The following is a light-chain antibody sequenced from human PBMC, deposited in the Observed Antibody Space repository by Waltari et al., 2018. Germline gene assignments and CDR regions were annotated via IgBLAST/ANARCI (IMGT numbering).Light chain of an antibody. CDR1: SSDIGGYTY. CDR3: SSYASGNTL. J-gene: IGLJ2*01. Sequence: QSPLTQPASVSGSPGQSITISCTGTSSDIGGYTYVSWYQQHPGKAPRLMIYDVSDRPLGVSNRFSGSKSGNTASLTISGLQAEDEADYYCSSYASGNTLFGGGTKLTVL. CDR2: DVS. V-gene: IGLV2-14*03.